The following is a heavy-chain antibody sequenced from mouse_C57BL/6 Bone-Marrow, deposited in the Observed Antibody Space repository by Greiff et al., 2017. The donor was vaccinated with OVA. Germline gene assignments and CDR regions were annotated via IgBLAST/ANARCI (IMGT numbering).Heavy chain of an antibody. CDR1: GFTFSDYG. CDR2: ISSGSSTI. CDR3: ARGFYGNPFAY. D-gene: IGHD2-1*01. V-gene: IGHV5-17*01. J-gene: IGHJ3*01. Sequence: EVKVVESGGGLVKPGGSLKLSCAASGFTFSDYGMHWVRQAPEKGLEWVAYISSGSSTIYYADTVKGRFTISRDNAKNTLFLQMTSLRSEDTAMYYCARGFYGNPFAYWGQGTLVTVSA.